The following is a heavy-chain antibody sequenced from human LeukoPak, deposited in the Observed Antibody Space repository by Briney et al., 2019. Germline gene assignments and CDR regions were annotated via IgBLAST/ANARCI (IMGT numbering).Heavy chain of an antibody. CDR3: ARDGLVVTAPIDY. Sequence: PSETLSLTCTVSGGSISSSSYYWGWIRQPPGKGLEWIGSIYYSGSTYYNPSLKSRVTMSVDTSKNQFSLKLSSVTAADTAVYYCARDGLVVTAPIDYWGQGTLVTVSS. J-gene: IGHJ4*02. V-gene: IGHV4-39*07. D-gene: IGHD2-21*02. CDR2: IYYSGST. CDR1: GGSISSSSYY.